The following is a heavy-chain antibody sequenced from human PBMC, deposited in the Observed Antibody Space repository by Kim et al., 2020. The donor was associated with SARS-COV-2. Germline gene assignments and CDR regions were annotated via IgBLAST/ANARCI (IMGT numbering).Heavy chain of an antibody. CDR3: ASRGGSGPYYYYYYGMDV. Sequence: SVKVSCKASGGTFSSYAISWVRQAPGQGLEWMGGIIPIFGTANYAQKFQGRVTITADESTSTAYMELSSLRSEDTAVYYCASRGGSGPYYYYYYGMDVWGQGTTVTVSS. J-gene: IGHJ6*02. CDR1: GGTFSSYA. D-gene: IGHD6-19*01. CDR2: IIPIFGTA. V-gene: IGHV1-69*13.